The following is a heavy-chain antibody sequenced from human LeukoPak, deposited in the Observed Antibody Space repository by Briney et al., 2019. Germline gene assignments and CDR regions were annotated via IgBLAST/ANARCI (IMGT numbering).Heavy chain of an antibody. V-gene: IGHV7-4-1*01. J-gene: IGHJ4*02. CDR2: INTNTAKP. Sequence: GASVKVSCKASGYTFTSYAMNWVRQAPGQGLEWMGWINTNTAKPTYAQGFTGRIVISLDTSVSTAFLQIRSLKVEDTAIYYCARGDYYHDSSGYYSDHWGQGTLVTVSS. CDR1: GYTFTSYA. D-gene: IGHD3-22*01. CDR3: ARGDYYHDSSGYYSDH.